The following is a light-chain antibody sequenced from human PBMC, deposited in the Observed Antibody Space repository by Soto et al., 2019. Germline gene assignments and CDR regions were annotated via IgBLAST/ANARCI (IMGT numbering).Light chain of an antibody. CDR3: SPYRSFSTYV. CDR1: SSDVGSYNY. CDR2: EVT. V-gene: IGLV2-14*01. Sequence: QSALTQPASVSGSPGQSITISCTGTSSDVGSYNYVSWHQQHPGQAPKLMIYEVTHRASGIPDRFSASKSGNTASLTISGLQAGDEADFYCSPYRSFSTYVFGTGTKLTVL. J-gene: IGLJ1*01.